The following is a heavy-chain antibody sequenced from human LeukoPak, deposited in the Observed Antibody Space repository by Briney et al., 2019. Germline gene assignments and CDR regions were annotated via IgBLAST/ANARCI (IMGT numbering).Heavy chain of an antibody. CDR3: ARVLRRYCTGGSCTGYMDV. V-gene: IGHV4-59*01. Sequence: SETLSLTCIVSGGSISSYYWTWIRQPPGKGLEWIGFIYYGGSTNYNPSLKSRVTISVDASKNQFSLKLSSVTAADTAVYYCARVLRRYCTGGSCTGYMDVWGKGTTVTISS. J-gene: IGHJ6*03. D-gene: IGHD2-15*01. CDR2: IYYGGST. CDR1: GGSISSYY.